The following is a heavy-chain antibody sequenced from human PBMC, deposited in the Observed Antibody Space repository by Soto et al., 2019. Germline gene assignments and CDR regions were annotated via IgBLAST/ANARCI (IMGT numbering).Heavy chain of an antibody. Sequence: SETLSLTCTVSGGSISSSSYYWGWIRQPPGKGLEWIGSIYYSGSAYYNPSLKSRVTISVDTSKNQFSLKLSSVTAADTAVYYCARLGAYYYDSSGYWRGDLDHWGQGTLVTSPQ. V-gene: IGHV4-39*01. J-gene: IGHJ4*02. D-gene: IGHD3-22*01. CDR2: IYYSGSA. CDR3: ARLGAYYYDSSGYWRGDLDH. CDR1: GGSISSSSYY.